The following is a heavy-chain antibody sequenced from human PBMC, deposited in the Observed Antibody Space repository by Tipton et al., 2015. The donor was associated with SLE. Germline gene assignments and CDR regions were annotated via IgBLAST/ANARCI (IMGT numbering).Heavy chain of an antibody. CDR3: GRVQGDFWSDDALYYMDV. V-gene: IGHV4-61*02. J-gene: IGHJ6*03. CDR2: IYTSGST. D-gene: IGHD3-3*01. CDR1: GGSISSGSYY. Sequence: TLSLTCTVSGGSISSGSYYWSWIRQPAGKGLEWIGRIYTSGSTNYNPSLKSRVTISVDTSQNQFSLRLTSVTAADTAVYFCGRVQGDFWSDDALYYMDVWGNGTTVTVSS.